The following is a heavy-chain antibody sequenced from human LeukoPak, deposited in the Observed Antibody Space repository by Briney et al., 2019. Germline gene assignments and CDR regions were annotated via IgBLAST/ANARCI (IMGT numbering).Heavy chain of an antibody. Sequence: LSGGSLRLSCAASGFTFSSYWMHWVRQVPGKGLVWASRINEEGTFTNYADSVKGRFTISRDNAKNTVYLQMNSLRVEDTAVYYCARDAVAGSGSYYNWGQGTLVIVSS. V-gene: IGHV3-74*01. D-gene: IGHD3-10*01. CDR2: INEEGTFT. CDR3: ARDAVAGSGSYYN. CDR1: GFTFSSYW. J-gene: IGHJ4*02.